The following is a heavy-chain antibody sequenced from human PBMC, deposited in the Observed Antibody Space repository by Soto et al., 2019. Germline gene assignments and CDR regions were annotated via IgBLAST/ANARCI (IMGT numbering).Heavy chain of an antibody. CDR1: GFTLSSYA. Sequence: GGSLRLSCAASGFTLSSYAMTCVRQALGTGLEWVSAISGSGGSTYYADSVKVRFTISRDNSKNTLYLQMNSLRAEDTAVYYCARGSESGYGGTDAFDIWGQGTMVTVSS. V-gene: IGHV3-23*01. CDR2: ISGSGGST. D-gene: IGHD5-12*01. CDR3: ARGSESGYGGTDAFDI. J-gene: IGHJ3*02.